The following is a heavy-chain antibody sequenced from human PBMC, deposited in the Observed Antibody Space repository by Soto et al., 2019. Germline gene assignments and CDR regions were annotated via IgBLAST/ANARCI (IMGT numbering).Heavy chain of an antibody. D-gene: IGHD6-6*01. CDR3: ARIPRIAARPYWFDP. CDR2: IFSNDEK. CDR1: GFSLSNARMG. V-gene: IGHV2-26*01. J-gene: IGHJ5*02. Sequence: SGPYAGEPTETLTLTCTVSGFSLSNARMGVSWIRQPPGKALEWLAHIFSNDEKSYSTSLKSRLTISKDTSKSQVVLTMTNMDPVDTATYYCARIPRIAARPYWFDPWGQGTLVTVSS.